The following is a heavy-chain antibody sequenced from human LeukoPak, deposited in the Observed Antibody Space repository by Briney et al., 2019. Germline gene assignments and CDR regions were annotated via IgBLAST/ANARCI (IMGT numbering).Heavy chain of an antibody. Sequence: SETLSLTCTVSGGSISSYYWSWIRQPAGKGLEWIGRIYTSGSTNYNPSLKSRVTMSVDTSKNQFSLKLSSVTAADTAVYYCARGGHYDSSEPDDAFDIWGQGTMVTVSS. CDR3: ARGGHYDSSEPDDAFDI. D-gene: IGHD3-22*01. CDR2: IYTSGST. V-gene: IGHV4-4*07. J-gene: IGHJ3*02. CDR1: GGSISSYY.